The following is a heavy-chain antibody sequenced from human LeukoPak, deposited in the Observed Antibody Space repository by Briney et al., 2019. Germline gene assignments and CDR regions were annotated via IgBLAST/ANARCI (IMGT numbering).Heavy chain of an antibody. Sequence: PSETLSLTCAVYGGSFSGYYWSWIRQPPGKGLEWIGETNHSGSTNYNPSLKSRVTISVDTSKNQFSLKLSPVTAADTAVYYCARQLGGWYAFRPAWFDPWGQGTLVTVSS. J-gene: IGHJ5*02. CDR3: ARQLGGWYAFRPAWFDP. CDR1: GGSFSGYY. CDR2: TNHSGST. V-gene: IGHV4-34*01. D-gene: IGHD6-19*01.